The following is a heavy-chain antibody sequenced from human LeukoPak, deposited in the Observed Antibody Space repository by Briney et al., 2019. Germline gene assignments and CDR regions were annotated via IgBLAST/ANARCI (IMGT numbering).Heavy chain of an antibody. Sequence: GGSLRLSCAASGFTFSTYEMSWVRQAPGRGLEWVSYISSSGDTIYNADSVKGQFTISRDNAKNSLYLQMNSLRAEDTAVYFCAREGGSGSWYYFDYWGQGTLVTVSS. J-gene: IGHJ4*02. V-gene: IGHV3-48*03. CDR2: ISSSGDTI. CDR3: AREGGSGSWYYFDY. CDR1: GFTFSTYE. D-gene: IGHD3-10*01.